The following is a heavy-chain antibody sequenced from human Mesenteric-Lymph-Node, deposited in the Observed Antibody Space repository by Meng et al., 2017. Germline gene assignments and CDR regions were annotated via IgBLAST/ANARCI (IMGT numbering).Heavy chain of an antibody. D-gene: IGHD3-9*01. CDR2: IKSKTDGGTT. CDR3: TTYFLRGYFDWLSPFDDY. CDR1: GFTFRNAW. Sequence: GESLKISCAASGFTFRNAWMSWVRQAPGKGLEWVGRIKSKTDGGTTDYAAPVKGRFTISRDDSKNTLYLQMNSLKTEDTAVYYCTTYFLRGYFDWLSPFDDYWGQGTLVTVSS. J-gene: IGHJ4*02. V-gene: IGHV3-15*01.